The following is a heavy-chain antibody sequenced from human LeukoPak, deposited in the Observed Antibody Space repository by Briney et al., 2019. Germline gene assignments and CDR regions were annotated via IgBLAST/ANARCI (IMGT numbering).Heavy chain of an antibody. D-gene: IGHD4-23*01. V-gene: IGHV3-7*01. CDR1: GFTFSSYA. CDR2: IREDGGHT. CDR3: ARDGRGGHNDF. J-gene: IGHJ4*02. Sequence: PGGSLRLSCAASGFTFSSYAMSWVRQAPGKGLEWVANIREDGGHTNYVDSVKGRFTISRDNAKNSLSLQMDGLRVDDTAVYFCARDGRGGHNDFWGQGTLITVSS.